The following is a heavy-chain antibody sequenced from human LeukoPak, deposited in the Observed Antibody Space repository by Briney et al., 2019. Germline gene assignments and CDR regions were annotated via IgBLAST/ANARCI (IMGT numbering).Heavy chain of an antibody. D-gene: IGHD3-22*01. J-gene: IGHJ4*02. CDR3: ARDQYYDSSGQIGY. CDR2: IKQDGSEK. V-gene: IGHV3-7*03. CDR1: GFTFSSYW. Sequence: GGSLRLSCAASGFTFSSYWMSWVRQAPGKGLEWVANIKQDGSEKYYVDSVKGRFTISRDNAKNSLYLQMNSLRAEDTAVYYCARDQYYDSSGQIGYWGQGTLVTVSS.